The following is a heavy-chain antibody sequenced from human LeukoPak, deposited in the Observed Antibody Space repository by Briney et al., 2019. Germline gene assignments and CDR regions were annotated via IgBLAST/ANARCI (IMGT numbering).Heavy chain of an antibody. J-gene: IGHJ4*02. V-gene: IGHV3-7*01. CDR2: INQDGNEK. D-gene: IGHD5-18*01. CDR3: ARLRYTYGKNFDY. Sequence: GGSLRLSCAASGFTFMAYWMSWVRQAPGKGLEWVANINQDGNEKDYVDSVKGRFTISIGNARNSLYLQMNTLRAEDTAVYFCARLRYTYGKNFDYWGQGALVTVSS. CDR1: GFTFMAYW.